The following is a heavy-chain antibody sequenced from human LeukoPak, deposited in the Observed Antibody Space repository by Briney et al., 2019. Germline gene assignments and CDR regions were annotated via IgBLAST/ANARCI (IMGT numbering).Heavy chain of an antibody. V-gene: IGHV3-30*02. CDR2: IRYDGSNK. CDR1: GFTFSSYG. D-gene: IGHD3-22*01. CDR3: ARDAQHYYDSSGYSDY. J-gene: IGHJ4*02. Sequence: GGSLRLPCAASGFTFSSYGMHWVRQAPGKGLEWVAFIRYDGSNKYYADSVKGRFTISRGNSKNTLYLQMNSLRAEDTAVYYCARDAQHYYDSSGYSDYWGQGTLVTVSS.